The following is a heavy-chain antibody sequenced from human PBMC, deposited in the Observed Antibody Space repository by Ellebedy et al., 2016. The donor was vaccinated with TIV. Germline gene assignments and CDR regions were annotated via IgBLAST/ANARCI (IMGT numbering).Heavy chain of an antibody. J-gene: IGHJ2*01. CDR3: ARGDIYYTSGTSRGYWYFDV. CDR1: GFIFSNYD. Sequence: GESLKISCAASGFIFSNYDMHWVRQAPGKGLEWVSSISTTGDPFYPGSVKGRFTISRENAKNSLYLQMNSLTAGDTAVYYCARGDIYYTSGTSRGYWYFDVWGRGTLITVSS. D-gene: IGHD3-10*01. V-gene: IGHV3-13*05. CDR2: ISTTGDP.